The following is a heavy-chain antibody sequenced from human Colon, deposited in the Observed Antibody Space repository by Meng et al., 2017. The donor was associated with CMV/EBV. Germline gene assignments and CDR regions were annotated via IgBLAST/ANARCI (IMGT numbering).Heavy chain of an antibody. CDR1: GFTVSTYS. Sequence: GESLKISCEASGFTVSTYSLNWVRQAPGKGLEWISSISFSSTHIYYADSVKGRFTISRDNDKNLLYLQMDSLRAEDTAVYWCARDLHLSGFLDVWGRGTTVTVSS. J-gene: IGHJ6*02. D-gene: IGHD1-26*01. CDR2: ISFSSTHI. V-gene: IGHV3-21*01. CDR3: ARDLHLSGFLDV.